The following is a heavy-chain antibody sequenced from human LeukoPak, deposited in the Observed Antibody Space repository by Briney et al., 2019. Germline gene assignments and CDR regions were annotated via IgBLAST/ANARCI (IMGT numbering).Heavy chain of an antibody. Sequence: ASVTVSCTASGGTFSSYAISWVRQAPGQGLEWMGGIIPIFGTANYAQKFQGRVTITADESTSTAYMELSSLRSEDTAVYYCARERGSSWLGYYYYGMDVWGQGTTVTVSS. J-gene: IGHJ6*02. V-gene: IGHV1-69*13. CDR2: IIPIFGTA. CDR3: ARERGSSWLGYYYYGMDV. CDR1: GGTFSSYA. D-gene: IGHD6-13*01.